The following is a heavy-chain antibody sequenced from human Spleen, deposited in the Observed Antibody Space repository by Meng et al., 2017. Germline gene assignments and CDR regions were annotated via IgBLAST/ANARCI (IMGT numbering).Heavy chain of an antibody. CDR2: ISFDGNKK. D-gene: IGHD1/OR15-1a*01. CDR3: ATETNPDY. J-gene: IGHJ4*02. CDR1: GFTFSSYA. Sequence: VQLVESGGGVVQPGRSLRLSCAASGFTFSSYAMHWVRQAPGKGLEWVAVISFDGNKKYYADSVKGRFTISRDNSKKMLYLQLDSLTPEDTAVYFCATETNPDYWGQGTLVTVSS. V-gene: IGHV3-30-3*01.